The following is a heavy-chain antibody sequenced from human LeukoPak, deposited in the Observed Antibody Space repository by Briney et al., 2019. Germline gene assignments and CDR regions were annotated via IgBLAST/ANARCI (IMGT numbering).Heavy chain of an antibody. CDR1: GGSFSGYY. D-gene: IGHD3-10*01. Sequence: PSETLSLTCAVYGGSFSGYYWSWIRQPPGKGLEWIGEINHSGSTNYNPSLKSRVTISVDTSKNQFPLKLSSVTAADTAVYYCARAPTYYYGSGSYYPSTGYFDYWGQGTLVTVSS. V-gene: IGHV4-34*01. CDR2: INHSGST. CDR3: ARAPTYYYGSGSYYPSTGYFDY. J-gene: IGHJ4*02.